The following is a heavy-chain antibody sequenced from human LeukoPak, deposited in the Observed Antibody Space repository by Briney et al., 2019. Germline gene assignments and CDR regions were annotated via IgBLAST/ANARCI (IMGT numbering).Heavy chain of an antibody. V-gene: IGHV4-30-4*01. CDR2: IYYSGST. CDR1: GGSISSGDYY. Sequence: PSETLSLTCTVSGGSISSGDYYWSWIRQPPGKGLEWIGYIYYSGSTYYNPSLKSRDTISVDTSKNQFSLKLSSVTAADTAVYYCARGGGLPHYYYYGMDVWGQGTTVTVSS. D-gene: IGHD3-16*01. J-gene: IGHJ6*02. CDR3: ARGGGLPHYYYYGMDV.